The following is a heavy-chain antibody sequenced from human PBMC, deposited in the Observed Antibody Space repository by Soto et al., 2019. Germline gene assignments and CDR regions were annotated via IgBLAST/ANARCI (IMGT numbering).Heavy chain of an antibody. V-gene: IGHV3-15*01. CDR2: IKSKTDGGTT. CDR3: TTVLTTVTTFYYYYMDV. Sequence: GGSLRLSCAASGFTFSNAWMSWVRQAPGKGLEWVGRIKSKTDGGTTDYAAPVKGRFTISRDDSKNTLYLQMNSLKTEDTAVYYCTTVLTTVTTFYYYYMDVWGKGTTVTVSS. CDR1: GFTFSNAW. D-gene: IGHD4-17*01. J-gene: IGHJ6*03.